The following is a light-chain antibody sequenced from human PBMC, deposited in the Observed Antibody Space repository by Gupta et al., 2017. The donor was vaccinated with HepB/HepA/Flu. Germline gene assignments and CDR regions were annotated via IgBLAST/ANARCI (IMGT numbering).Light chain of an antibody. V-gene: IGKV3-15*01. Sequence: EIVMTQSPATLSVSPGERATLSCRASQSVSSNLAWYQQKPGQAPRLLIYGASTRATGIPARFSGSGSGTXFTLTIXSLQSEDFAVYYCQQYKNGPLTFGXGTKVEIK. CDR2: GAS. J-gene: IGKJ4*01. CDR1: QSVSSN. CDR3: QQYKNGPLT.